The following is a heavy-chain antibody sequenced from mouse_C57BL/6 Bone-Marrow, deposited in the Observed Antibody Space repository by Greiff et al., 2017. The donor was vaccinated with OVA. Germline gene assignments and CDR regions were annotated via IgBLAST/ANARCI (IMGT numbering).Heavy chain of an antibody. J-gene: IGHJ1*03. V-gene: IGHV1-82*01. CDR2: IYTGDGDT. CDR1: GYAFSSSW. Sequence: VQLQQSGPELVKPGASVKISCKASGYAFSSSWMNWVKQRPGKGLEWIGRIYTGDGDTNYNGKFKGKATLTADKSSSTAYMQLSSLTSEDSAVYFCHYYGSSSYWYFDVWGTGTTVTVSS. CDR3: HYYGSSSYWYFDV. D-gene: IGHD1-1*01.